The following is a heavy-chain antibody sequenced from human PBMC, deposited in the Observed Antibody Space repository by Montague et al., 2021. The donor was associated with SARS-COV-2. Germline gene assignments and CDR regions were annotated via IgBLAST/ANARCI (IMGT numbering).Heavy chain of an antibody. J-gene: IGHJ4*02. CDR3: TREVWGVQDY. V-gene: IGHV6-1*01. CDR1: GDSVSSNSVS. CDR2: TYYRSKWSN. Sequence: CAISGDSVSSNSVSWNWIRQSPSRGLEWLGRTYYRSKWSNEYALSVKSRITITPDTSKNQLSLQLTSVTPEDTAVYYCTREVWGVQDYWGQGSLVTVSS. D-gene: IGHD3-10*01.